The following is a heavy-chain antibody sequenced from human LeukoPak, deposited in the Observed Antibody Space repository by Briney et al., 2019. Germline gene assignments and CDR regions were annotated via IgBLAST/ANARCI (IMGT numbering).Heavy chain of an antibody. Sequence: PGESLKISCKGSGYSFTSYWIGWMRQMPGKGLEWMGIIYPGDSDTRYSPSFQGQVTISADKSISTAYLQWSSLKASDTAMYYCARLPKGIFGVVIEYGMDVWGQGTTVTVSS. CDR3: ARLPKGIFGVVIEYGMDV. V-gene: IGHV5-51*01. J-gene: IGHJ6*02. D-gene: IGHD3-3*01. CDR1: GYSFTSYW. CDR2: IYPGDSDT.